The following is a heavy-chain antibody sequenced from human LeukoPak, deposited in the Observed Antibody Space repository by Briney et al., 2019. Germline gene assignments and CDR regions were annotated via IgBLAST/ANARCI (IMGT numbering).Heavy chain of an antibody. V-gene: IGHV3-7*01. CDR1: GFTFSGFW. Sequence: GESLRLSCAASGFTFSGFWMSWVRQVPGKGLEWMANIKDDGSLKNYVDSVKGRFSISRDNTKNSLYLQMNSLRGDDTAVYYCARADVGAYYFSYWGQGTLVTVSS. J-gene: IGHJ4*02. D-gene: IGHD1-26*01. CDR3: ARADVGAYYFSY. CDR2: IKDDGSLK.